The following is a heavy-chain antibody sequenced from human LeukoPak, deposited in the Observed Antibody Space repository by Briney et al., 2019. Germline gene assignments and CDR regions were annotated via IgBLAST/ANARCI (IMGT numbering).Heavy chain of an antibody. V-gene: IGHV4-59*01. Sequence: PSETLSLTCTVSGGSLGSYYWSWIRQPPGKGLEWIGYIYYSGSTNYNPSLKSRVTISVDTSKNQFSLKLSAVTAADTAVYYCARARYSSSWYDYWGQGTLVTVSS. CDR3: ARARYSSSWYDY. CDR1: GGSLGSYY. J-gene: IGHJ4*02. CDR2: IYYSGST. D-gene: IGHD6-13*01.